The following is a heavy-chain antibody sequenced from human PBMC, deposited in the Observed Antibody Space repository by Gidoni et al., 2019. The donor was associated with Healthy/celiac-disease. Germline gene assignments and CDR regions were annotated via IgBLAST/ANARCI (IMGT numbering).Heavy chain of an antibody. Sequence: QVQLVASGGGVVQPGRSLRLSCAASGFTFISYGMHWVRQAPGKGLEWVAVIWYDGSNKDYADSVKGRFTISRDNSKNTLYLQMNSLRAEDTAVYYCAREGGDVVVTAIPWYYYYGMDVWGQGTTVTVSS. CDR1: GFTFISYG. D-gene: IGHD2-21*02. CDR2: IWYDGSNK. J-gene: IGHJ6*02. V-gene: IGHV3-33*01. CDR3: AREGGDVVVTAIPWYYYYGMDV.